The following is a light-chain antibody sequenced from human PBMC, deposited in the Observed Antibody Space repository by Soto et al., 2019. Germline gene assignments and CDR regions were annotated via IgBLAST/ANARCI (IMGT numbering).Light chain of an antibody. V-gene: IGLV2-14*03. CDR3: NSYTGSSSPYV. J-gene: IGLJ1*01. CDR2: DVT. Sequence: QSVLTQPASVSGSPGQSITISCTGTSSDVGAYNYVCWYQQHPGKAPKPMTYDVTNRPSGVSSRFSGSKSRNTASLTISGLQAEDEADYYCNSYTGSSSPYVFGTGTKLTVL. CDR1: SSDVGAYNY.